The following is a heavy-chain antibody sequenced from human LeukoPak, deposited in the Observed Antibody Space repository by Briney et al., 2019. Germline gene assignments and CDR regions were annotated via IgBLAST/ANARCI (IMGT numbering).Heavy chain of an antibody. CDR1: GGAFSGYY. CDR3: ARGGYRWGSAYFDY. D-gene: IGHD3-22*01. Sequence: PSETLSLTCAVYGGAFSGYYWSWIRQPPGKGLEWIGEINHSGSTNYHPSLKSRVTISVDTSKNQFSLKLSSVTAADTAVYYCARGGYRWGSAYFDYWGQGTLVTVSS. J-gene: IGHJ4*02. V-gene: IGHV4-34*01. CDR2: INHSGST.